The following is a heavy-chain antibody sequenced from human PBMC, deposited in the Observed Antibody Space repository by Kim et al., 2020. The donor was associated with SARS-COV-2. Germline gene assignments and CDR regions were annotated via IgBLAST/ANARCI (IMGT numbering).Heavy chain of an antibody. CDR2: ISWNSGSI. CDR1: GFTFDDYA. J-gene: IGHJ4*02. D-gene: IGHD4-17*01. V-gene: IGHV3-9*01. CDR3: AKARHYGDYGYFDY. Sequence: GGSLRLSCAASGFTFDDYAMHWVRQAPGKGLEWVSGISWNSGSIGYADSVKGRFTISRDNAKNSRYLQMNSLRAEDTALYYCAKARHYGDYGYFDYWGQGTLVTVSS.